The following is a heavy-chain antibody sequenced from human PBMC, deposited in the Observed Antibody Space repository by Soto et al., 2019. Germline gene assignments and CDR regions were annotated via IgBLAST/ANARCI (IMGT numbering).Heavy chain of an antibody. Sequence: QVQLQESGPGLVKPSGTLSLTCAVSGGAISSSNWWSWVRQPPGKGLEWIGEIYHSGSTNYNPSLQSRVTISVAKSKNQFSLKLTSVTAADTAVYYCAREPTYCSGIGWCDPWGQGTLVTVSS. D-gene: IGHD3-10*01. CDR3: AREPTYCSGIGWCDP. V-gene: IGHV4-4*02. CDR2: IYHSGST. CDR1: GGAISSSNW. J-gene: IGHJ5*02.